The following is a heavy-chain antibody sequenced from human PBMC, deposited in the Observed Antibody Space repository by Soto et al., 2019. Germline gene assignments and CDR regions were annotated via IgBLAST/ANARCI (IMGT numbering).Heavy chain of an antibody. CDR3: ARGRLGAGYMDV. Sequence: QVQLVESGGGVVQPGRSLRLSCAASGFTFSSYGMHWVRQAPGKGLEWVAVIWYDGSNKYYADSVKGRFTISRDNSKNTLYLQMNSLRAEDTAVYYCARGRLGAGYMDVWGEGTTVTVSS. CDR1: GFTFSSYG. J-gene: IGHJ6*03. CDR2: IWYDGSNK. D-gene: IGHD3-3*01. V-gene: IGHV3-33*01.